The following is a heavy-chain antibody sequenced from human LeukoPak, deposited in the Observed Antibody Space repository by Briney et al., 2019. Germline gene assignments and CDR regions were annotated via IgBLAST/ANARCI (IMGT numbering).Heavy chain of an antibody. J-gene: IGHJ4*02. CDR3: ARRETVTSDFDY. V-gene: IGHV5-51*01. CDR2: IYPADSDT. Sequence: GESLQISCQSSGYSFTTYWIAWVRQMPGKGLEWMGIIYPADSDTRYSPSFQGQVTISADKSISTAYLQWSDLKASDTAIYYCARRETVTSDFDYWGQGTLVTVSS. CDR1: GYSFTTYW. D-gene: IGHD4-11*01.